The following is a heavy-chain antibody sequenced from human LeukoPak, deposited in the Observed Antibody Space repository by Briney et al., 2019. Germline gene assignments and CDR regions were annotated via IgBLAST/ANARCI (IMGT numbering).Heavy chain of an antibody. CDR1: GGSISSYY. J-gene: IGHJ3*02. CDR3: ARGIRTPRIGAFDI. V-gene: IGHV4-59*01. D-gene: IGHD2-2*01. CDR2: IYYSGST. Sequence: SETLSLTCTVSGGSISSYYWSWIRQPPGKGLEWIGYIYYSGSTNYNPSLKSRVTISVDTSKNQFSLKLSSVTAADTAVYYCARGIRTPRIGAFDIWGQGTMVTVSS.